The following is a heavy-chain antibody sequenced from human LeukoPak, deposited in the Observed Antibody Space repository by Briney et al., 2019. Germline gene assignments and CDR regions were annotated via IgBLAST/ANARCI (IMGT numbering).Heavy chain of an antibody. V-gene: IGHV3-48*03. Sequence: GGSLRLSCAASGFSFSSYEMNWVRQAPGKGLEWVSYIGSSGSTVYYADSVKGRFTISRDNAKNSLYLQMNSLRAEDTAVYYCARGSYANDYWGQGTLVTVSS. CDR2: IGSSGSTV. J-gene: IGHJ4*02. D-gene: IGHD4-17*01. CDR1: GFSFSSYE. CDR3: ARGSYANDY.